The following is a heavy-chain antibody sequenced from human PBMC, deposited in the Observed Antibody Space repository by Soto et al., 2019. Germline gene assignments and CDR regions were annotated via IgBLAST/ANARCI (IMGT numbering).Heavy chain of an antibody. Sequence: EVQLLESGGGLVQPGGALRLSCAASGFTFSSYAMNWVRQAPGKGLEWDSAISGNGGSTYYADSVKGRFIISRDSSKNTLYLQMNSLRAEDTAIYYCGRGVNTATTGSDYWGQGTLVTVSS. CDR1: GFTFSSYA. V-gene: IGHV3-23*01. D-gene: IGHD4-17*01. J-gene: IGHJ4*02. CDR2: ISGNGGST. CDR3: GRGVNTATTGSDY.